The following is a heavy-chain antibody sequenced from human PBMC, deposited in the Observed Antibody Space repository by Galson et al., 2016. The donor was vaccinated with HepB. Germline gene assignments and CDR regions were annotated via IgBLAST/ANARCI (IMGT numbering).Heavy chain of an antibody. CDR3: ARESWFGIYYFDY. CDR1: GGSITSSSSY. Sequence: SETLSLTCTVSGGSITSSSSYWYWIRQPPGRGLEWIGYIYYAGNTNSNPSLKSRVTMSVDTSKNQFSLSLSSVTAADTAVYYCARESWFGIYYFDYWGQGALVTVSS. J-gene: IGHJ4*02. V-gene: IGHV4-61*01. CDR2: IYYAGNT. D-gene: IGHD3-10*01.